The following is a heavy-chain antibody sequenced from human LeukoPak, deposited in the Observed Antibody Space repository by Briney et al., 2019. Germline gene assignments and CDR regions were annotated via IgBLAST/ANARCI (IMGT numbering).Heavy chain of an antibody. V-gene: IGHV3-7*01. CDR3: ARIGYSSSSLDY. D-gene: IGHD6-6*01. CDR2: INQDGSVN. CDR1: RFTFTNYW. J-gene: IGHJ4*02. Sequence: GGSLRLSCAASRFTFTNYWMSWVRQAPGKGLEWVANINQDGSVNYYMDSIKGRFTISRDNAKNSLFLQMNSLRADDTAVYYCARIGYSSSSLDYWGQGTLVTVSS.